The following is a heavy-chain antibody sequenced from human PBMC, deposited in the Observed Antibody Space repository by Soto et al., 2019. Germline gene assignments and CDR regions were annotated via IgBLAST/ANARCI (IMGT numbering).Heavy chain of an antibody. Sequence: PSETLSLTCAVSGGSISGGGYSWSWIRQPPGKGLEWIGYIYHSGSTYYNPSLKSRVTISVDRSKNQFSLKLSSVTAADTAVYYCARDKAALSYFDYWGQGTLVTVSS. CDR3: ARDKAALSYFDY. CDR2: IYHSGST. CDR1: GGSISGGGYS. J-gene: IGHJ4*02. D-gene: IGHD6-6*01. V-gene: IGHV4-30-2*01.